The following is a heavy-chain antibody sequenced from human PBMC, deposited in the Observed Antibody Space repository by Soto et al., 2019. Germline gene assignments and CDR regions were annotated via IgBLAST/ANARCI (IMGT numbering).Heavy chain of an antibody. CDR1: GGTFSSYA. CDR2: IIPIFGTA. D-gene: IGHD2-21*01. J-gene: IGHJ4*02. CDR3: ARVDSLQAEIDY. Sequence: SVKVSCKASGGTFSSYAISWVRQAPGQGLEWMGGIIPIFGTANYAQKFQGRVTITADESTSTAYMELSSLRSEDTAVYYGARVDSLQAEIDYHGQGTLVSVSS. V-gene: IGHV1-69*13.